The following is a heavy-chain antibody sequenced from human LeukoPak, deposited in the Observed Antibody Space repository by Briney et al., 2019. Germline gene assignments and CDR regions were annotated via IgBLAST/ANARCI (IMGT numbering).Heavy chain of an antibody. CDR3: ARDRASGSQGYDFDY. CDR2: LSSSSYI. Sequence: GGSLRLSCAASGFTFSNYDMNWVRQAPGKGLEWVSSLSSSSYIYYADSVKGRFTISRDNAKNSLYLQMNSLRAEDTAVYYCARDRASGSQGYDFDYWGQGTLVTVSS. CDR1: GFTFSNYD. J-gene: IGHJ4*02. D-gene: IGHD3-10*01. V-gene: IGHV3-69-1*01.